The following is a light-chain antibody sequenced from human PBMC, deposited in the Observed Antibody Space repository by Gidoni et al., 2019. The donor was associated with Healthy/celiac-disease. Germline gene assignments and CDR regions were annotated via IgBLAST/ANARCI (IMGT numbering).Light chain of an antibody. Sequence: IVLTQSPATLSLSPGERATLPCRASQSVSSYLAWYQHKPDQAPSHLIYVSSNRATASPARFSGSGSGTDFTLTISILEPEDFAVYYSQHRRNWPNMCSFAHXTKLEIK. CDR3: QHRRNWPNMCS. J-gene: IGKJ2*04. V-gene: IGKV3-11*01. CDR1: QSVSSY. CDR2: VSS.